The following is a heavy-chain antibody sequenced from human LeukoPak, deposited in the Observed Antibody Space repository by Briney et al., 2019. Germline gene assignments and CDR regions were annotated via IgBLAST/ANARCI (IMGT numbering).Heavy chain of an antibody. CDR1: SASIFSSNW. Sequence: SETLSLTCTVSSASIFSSNWWSWVRQPPGKGLEWIGQIFHSGSTSYSPSLKSRVTISVDTSKNQFSLKLKSVTAADTAVYYCARHDSVWGRIDPWGQGTLVTVSS. CDR3: ARHDSVWGRIDP. CDR2: IFHSGST. V-gene: IGHV4-4*02. D-gene: IGHD3-16*01. J-gene: IGHJ5*02.